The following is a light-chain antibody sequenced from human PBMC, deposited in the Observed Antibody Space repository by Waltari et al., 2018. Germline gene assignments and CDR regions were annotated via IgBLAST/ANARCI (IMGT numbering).Light chain of an antibody. CDR1: SSNIGGND. CDR3: GTWDSSLAVWM. V-gene: IGLV1-51*02. J-gene: IGLJ3*02. CDR2: DDN. Sequence: QSVLTQPPSLSAAPGQKVTISCSGTSSNIGGNDVFWYQQFPGKAPRLLIYDDNRLPSGIPDRSAGSKSATSASLGITGLQTGDEADYYCGTWDSSLAVWMFGGGTRLTVL.